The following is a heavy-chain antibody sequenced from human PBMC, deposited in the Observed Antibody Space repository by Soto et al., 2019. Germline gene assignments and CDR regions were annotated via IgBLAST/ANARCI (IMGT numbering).Heavy chain of an antibody. CDR3: ASPYCSGGSCYSEDAFDI. Sequence: PGESLKISCKGSGYSFTSYWIGWVRQMHGKGLEWMGIIYPGDSDTRYSPSFQGQVTISADKSISTAYLQWSSPKASDTAMYYCASPYCSGGSCYSEDAFDIWGQGTMVTVSS. J-gene: IGHJ3*02. CDR1: GYSFTSYW. V-gene: IGHV5-51*01. CDR2: IYPGDSDT. D-gene: IGHD2-15*01.